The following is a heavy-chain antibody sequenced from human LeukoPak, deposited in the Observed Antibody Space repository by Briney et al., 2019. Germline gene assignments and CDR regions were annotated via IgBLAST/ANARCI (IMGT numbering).Heavy chain of an antibody. V-gene: IGHV4-34*01. D-gene: IGHD4-17*01. CDR3: ASQYPTVVTHDY. CDR2: INHSGST. CDR1: GGSFSGYY. J-gene: IGHJ4*02. Sequence: KSSETLSLTCAVYGGSFSGYYWSWIRQPPGKGLEWIGEINHSGSTNYNPSLKSRVTISVGTSKNQFSLKLSSVTAADTAVYYCASQYPTVVTHDYWGQGTLVTVSS.